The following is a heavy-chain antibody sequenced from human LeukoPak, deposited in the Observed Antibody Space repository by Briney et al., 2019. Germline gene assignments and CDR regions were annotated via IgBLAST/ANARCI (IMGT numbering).Heavy chain of an antibody. J-gene: IGHJ6*02. CDR3: ARDSPSIYYYYNMDV. V-gene: IGHV3-48*04. CDR2: ISSSSSTI. Sequence: GGSLRLSCAASGFTFSSYSMNWVRQAPGKGLEWVSYISSSSSTIYYADSVKGRFTISRDNAKKLLFLQLNTLRAGDTAVYYCARDSPSIYYYYNMDVWGQGTTVTVSS. D-gene: IGHD2-21*01. CDR1: GFTFSSYS.